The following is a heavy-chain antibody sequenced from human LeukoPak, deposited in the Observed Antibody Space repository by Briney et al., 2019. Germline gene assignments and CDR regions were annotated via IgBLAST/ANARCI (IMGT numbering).Heavy chain of an antibody. J-gene: IGHJ5*02. CDR3: ARVKLVHGWFDP. Sequence: ASVKVSCKACVYTFTSYGISWVRQAPGQGLEWMGWNSAYNGNTNYAQKLQGRVTMTTDTSTSTAYMELRSLRSDDTAVYYCARVKLVHGWFDPWGQGTLVTVSS. CDR2: NSAYNGNT. D-gene: IGHD1/OR15-1a*01. CDR1: VYTFTSYG. V-gene: IGHV1-18*01.